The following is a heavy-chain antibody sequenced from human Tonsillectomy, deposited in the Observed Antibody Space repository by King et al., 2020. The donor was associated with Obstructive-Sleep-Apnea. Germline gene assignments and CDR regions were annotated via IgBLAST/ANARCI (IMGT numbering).Heavy chain of an antibody. CDR3: ARWDSLVRGVYAS. J-gene: IGHJ5*02. CDR1: GYTFTSYD. CDR2: MNPNSGNT. V-gene: IGHV1-8*01. Sequence: VQLVESGAEVKKPGASVKVSCKASGYTFTSYDINWVRQATGQGLEGMGWMNPNSGNTGYAQKFQGRVNMTSNTSLSTAYMELGSQKSEDTAVNYWARWDSLVRGVYASWGQGTLVAVPS. D-gene: IGHD3-10*01.